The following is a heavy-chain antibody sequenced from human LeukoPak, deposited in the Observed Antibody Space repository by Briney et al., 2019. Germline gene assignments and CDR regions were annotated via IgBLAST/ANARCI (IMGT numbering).Heavy chain of an antibody. CDR1: GGSISSYY. V-gene: IGHV4-59*01. J-gene: IGHJ3*02. CDR3: ARDMRTATAFDI. Sequence: PSETLSLTCTVSGGSISSYYWSWIRQPPGKGLEWIGYIYYSGSTNYNPSLKSRVTLSVDTSKNQLSLRLTSVTAADTAVYYCARDMRTATAFDIWGQGTMVTVSS. CDR2: IYYSGST.